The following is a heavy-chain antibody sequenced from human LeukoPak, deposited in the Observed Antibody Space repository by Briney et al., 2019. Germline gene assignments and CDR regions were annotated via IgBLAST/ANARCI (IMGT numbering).Heavy chain of an antibody. CDR2: INPNDGGT. D-gene: IGHD4-17*01. J-gene: IGHJ3*02. CDR3: ARDGITVTKNAFDI. Sequence: GASVNVSFMASVYTFIYYFMHWVRQAPGQGLEWMGWINPNDGGTHFARKFQDRVTVTRDTSTTTAYMEVSSLRSDDTAVYYCARDGITVTKNAFDIWGQGTMVTVSS. V-gene: IGHV1-2*02. CDR1: VYTFIYYF.